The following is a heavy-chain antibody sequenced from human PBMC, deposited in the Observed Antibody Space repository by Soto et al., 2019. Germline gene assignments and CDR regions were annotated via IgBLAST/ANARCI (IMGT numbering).Heavy chain of an antibody. Sequence: GASVKVSCKASGYTFTSYDINWVRQATGQGLEWMGWMNPNSGNTGYAQKFQGRVTMTRNTSISTAYMELSSLRSEDTAVYYCARGLLDASSGSYLSWFDPWGQGTLVTVSS. CDR3: ARGLLDASSGSYLSWFDP. V-gene: IGHV1-8*01. D-gene: IGHD3-10*01. CDR2: MNPNSGNT. J-gene: IGHJ5*02. CDR1: GYTFTSYD.